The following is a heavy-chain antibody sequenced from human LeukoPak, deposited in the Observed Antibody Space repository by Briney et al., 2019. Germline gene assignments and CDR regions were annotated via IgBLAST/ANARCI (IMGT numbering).Heavy chain of an antibody. J-gene: IGHJ3*02. CDR3: ARGTTDILAEISDAFDI. CDR1: VYTFTGYY. D-gene: IGHD5-12*01. CDR2: INPNSGGT. V-gene: IGHV1-2*02. Sequence: GASVKVSCKASVYTFTGYYIHWVRQAPGQGLEWMGWINPNSGGTNYAQKFQGRVTMTRDTSISTAYMELSRLSSDDTAVYYCARGTTDILAEISDAFDIWGQGTVVTVSS.